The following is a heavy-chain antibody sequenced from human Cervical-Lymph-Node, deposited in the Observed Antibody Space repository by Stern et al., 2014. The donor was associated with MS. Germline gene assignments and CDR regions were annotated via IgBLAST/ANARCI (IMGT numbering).Heavy chain of an antibody. V-gene: IGHV5-51*01. J-gene: IGHJ4*02. CDR2: MYPYDSDA. CDR3: ARHVQGFDY. CDR1: GYSFTIYY. Sequence: VQLGQSGAEVKKPGESLKISCKLSGYSFTIYYIGWVRQMPGKGLEWMGLMYPYDSDATYSPSFQGQVTISADKSITTASLQWSSLRASDTAMYYCARHVQGFDYWGQGTLVTVSS.